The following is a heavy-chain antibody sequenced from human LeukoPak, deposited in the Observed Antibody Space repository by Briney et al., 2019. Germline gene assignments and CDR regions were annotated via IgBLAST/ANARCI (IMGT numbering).Heavy chain of an antibody. CDR1: GFTFSNYW. V-gene: IGHV3-7*01. CDR2: IKQDGSEQ. D-gene: IGHD5-24*01. J-gene: IGHJ2*01. CDR3: ARVDGFSRDGYNYWYLAL. Sequence: GGSLRLSCAASGFTFSNYWMSWVRQAPGKGLEWVANIKQDGSEQYYVDSVKGRFTISRDIAEKSMYLQMNSLRAEDTAVYYCARVDGFSRDGYNYWYLALWGRGTLVTVSS.